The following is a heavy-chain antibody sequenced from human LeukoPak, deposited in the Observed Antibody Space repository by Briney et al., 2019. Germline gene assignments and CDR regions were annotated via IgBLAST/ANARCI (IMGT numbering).Heavy chain of an antibody. CDR2: IYDGGSNT. J-gene: IGHJ4*02. V-gene: IGHV3-23*01. D-gene: IGHD6-6*01. CDR3: AGHGSSSG. Sequence: PGGSLRLSCAASGFTFSRYWMSWVRQAPGKGLEWVSTIYDGGSNTNYADSVKGRFTISRDNSKNTLYLQMNSLRAEDTAVYYCAGHGSSSGWGQGTLVTVSS. CDR1: GFTFSRYW.